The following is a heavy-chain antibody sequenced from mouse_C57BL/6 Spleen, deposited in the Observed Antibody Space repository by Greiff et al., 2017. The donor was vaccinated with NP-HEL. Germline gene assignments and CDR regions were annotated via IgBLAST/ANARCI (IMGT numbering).Heavy chain of an antibody. V-gene: IGHV5-12*01. CDR1: GFTFSDYY. CDR2: ISNGGGST. Sequence: EVMLVESGGGLVQPGGSLKLSCAASGFTFSDYYMYWVRQTPEKRLEWVAYISNGGGSTYYPDTVKGRFTISRDNAKNTLYLQMSRLKSEDTAMYYCARPYYSNPYAMDYWGQGTSVTVSS. J-gene: IGHJ4*01. CDR3: ARPYYSNPYAMDY. D-gene: IGHD2-5*01.